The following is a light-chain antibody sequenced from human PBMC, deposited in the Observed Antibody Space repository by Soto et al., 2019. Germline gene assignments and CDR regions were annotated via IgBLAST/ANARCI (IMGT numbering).Light chain of an antibody. V-gene: IGKV3-20*01. Sequence: EIVLTQSPGTLSLSPGERATLSCRASQSVSSSYLAWYQQKPGQAPRLLIYGASSRATGIPDRFSGSGSGTDFTLTISRLEPEDFAVYYCQQYGSSPQRTPKWTFGQGTKVEIK. CDR2: GAS. J-gene: IGKJ1*01. CDR3: QQYGSSPQRTPKWT. CDR1: QSVSSSY.